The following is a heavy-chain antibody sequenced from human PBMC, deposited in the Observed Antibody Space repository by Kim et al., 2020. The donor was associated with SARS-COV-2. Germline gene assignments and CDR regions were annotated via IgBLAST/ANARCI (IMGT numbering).Heavy chain of an antibody. D-gene: IGHD1-7*01. V-gene: IGHV1-2*02. CDR2: INPNSGGT. J-gene: IGHJ4*02. Sequence: ASVKVSCKASGYTFTGYYMHWVRQAPGQGLEWMGWINPNSGGTNYAQKFQGRVTMTRDTSISTAYMELSRLRSDDTAVYYCAREMELEGYYFDYWGQGTLVTVSS. CDR1: GYTFTGYY. CDR3: AREMELEGYYFDY.